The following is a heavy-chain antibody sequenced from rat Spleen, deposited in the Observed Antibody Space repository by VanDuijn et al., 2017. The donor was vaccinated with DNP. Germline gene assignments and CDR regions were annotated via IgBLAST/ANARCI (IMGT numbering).Heavy chain of an antibody. Sequence: EVQLQESGPGLVKPSQSLSLTCSVTAYSITTNYWGWIRKFPGNKMEWVGHISYSGSTSYNPSLKSRISITRDTSKNQFFLQLNSLTTEDTATYYCATSTGAYWGQGTLVTVSS. V-gene: IGHV3-1*01. CDR2: ISYSGST. CDR1: AYSITTNY. J-gene: IGHJ3*01. D-gene: IGHD1-2*01. CDR3: ATSTGAY.